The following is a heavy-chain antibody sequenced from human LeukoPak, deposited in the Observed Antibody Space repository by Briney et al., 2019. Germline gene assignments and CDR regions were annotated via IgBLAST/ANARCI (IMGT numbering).Heavy chain of an antibody. CDR1: GFTFSSYS. Sequence: GGSLRLSCAASGFTFSSYSMNWVRQAPGKGLEWVSSISSSSSYIYYADSVKGRFTISRDNAKNSLYLQMNSLRAEDTAVYHCARATRPDFWSGCYTHDAFDIWGQGTMVTVSS. CDR2: ISSSSSYI. V-gene: IGHV3-21*01. CDR3: ARATRPDFWSGCYTHDAFDI. J-gene: IGHJ3*02. D-gene: IGHD3-3*01.